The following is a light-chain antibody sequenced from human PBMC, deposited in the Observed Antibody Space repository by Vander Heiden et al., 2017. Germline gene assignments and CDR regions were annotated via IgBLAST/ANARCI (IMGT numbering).Light chain of an antibody. J-gene: IGLJ3*02. CDR1: SGSVSGSFY. V-gene: IGLV8-61*01. Sequence: QTVVTQDTSISVSPGGTVTLACGLISGSVSGSFYPSWDQQTPGQSPRTLIYNTNSRSDGVPDRFSGSILGNKAALTITGAQADDESDYYCALYVATGTWVFGGGTKLNVL. CDR3: ALYVATGTWV. CDR2: NTN.